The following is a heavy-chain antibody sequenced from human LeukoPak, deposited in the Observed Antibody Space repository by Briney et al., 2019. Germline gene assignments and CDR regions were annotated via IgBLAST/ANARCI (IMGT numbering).Heavy chain of an antibody. J-gene: IGHJ5*02. CDR1: GLTFNTYG. Sequence: GGSLRLSCAASGLTFNTYGMHWGRQAPGKGLEWVAFIQYDGSIKYYGDSVKGRFTISRDNSKNTLYLQMNSLRGDDTAVYYCAKDSGSGWYEAHFDPWGQGTLVTVSS. V-gene: IGHV3-30*02. CDR2: IQYDGSIK. CDR3: AKDSGSGWYEAHFDP. D-gene: IGHD6-19*01.